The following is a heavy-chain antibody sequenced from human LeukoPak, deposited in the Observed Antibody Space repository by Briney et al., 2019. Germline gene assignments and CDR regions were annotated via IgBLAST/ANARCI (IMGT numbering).Heavy chain of an antibody. Sequence: ASVKVSCKASGYTFTSYYMHWVRQAPEQGLKGREIINPSGGSTSYAQKFQGRVTMTRDMSTSTVYMELSSLRSEDTAVYHCARDKYSSSSNWFDPWGQGTLVTVSS. J-gene: IGHJ5*02. CDR2: INPSGGST. CDR1: GYTFTSYY. V-gene: IGHV1-46*01. CDR3: ARDKYSSSSNWFDP. D-gene: IGHD6-13*01.